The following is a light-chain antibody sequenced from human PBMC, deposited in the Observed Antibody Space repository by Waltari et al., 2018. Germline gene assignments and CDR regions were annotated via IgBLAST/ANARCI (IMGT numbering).Light chain of an antibody. CDR3: QQYDAYALT. J-gene: IGKJ4*01. CDR2: EAS. V-gene: IGKV1-5*03. CDR1: QSIRSS. Sequence: DIQMTQSPSTLSASVGDRVTITCRANQSIRSSLAWYQQKPGKAPKFLIYEASSLESGVPSRFSGSGSGTEFTLTISSLQPDDFATYFCQQYDAYALTFGGGTKVEIK.